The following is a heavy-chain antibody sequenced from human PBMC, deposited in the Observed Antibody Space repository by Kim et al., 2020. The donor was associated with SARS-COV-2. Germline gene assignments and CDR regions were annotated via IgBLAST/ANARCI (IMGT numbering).Heavy chain of an antibody. CDR2: IYYSGST. CDR3: ARSGGVVDDSSGYYLSSLFAFDY. V-gene: IGHV4-39*01. Sequence: SETLSLTCTVSGGSISSSSYYWGWIRQPPGKGLEWIGSIYYSGSTYYNPSLKSRVTISVDTSKNQFSLKLSSVTAADTAVYYCARSGGVVDDSSGYYLSSLFAFDYWGQGTLVTVSS. CDR1: GGSISSSSYY. D-gene: IGHD3-22*01. J-gene: IGHJ4*02.